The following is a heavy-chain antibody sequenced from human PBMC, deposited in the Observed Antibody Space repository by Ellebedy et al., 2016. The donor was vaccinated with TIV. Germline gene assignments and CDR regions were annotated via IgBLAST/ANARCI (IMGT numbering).Heavy chain of an antibody. CDR1: GFNFGRYG. D-gene: IGHD2-2*01. CDR2: IWFDGSKE. V-gene: IGHV3-33*01. CDR3: ARPSYQLLSYYFDA. Sequence: LSLPCAASGFNFGRYGMHWVRQAPGKGLEWVAVIWFDGSKEFYADSVKGRFTISRDDSKNEVFLQMSSLRAEDTAVYYCARPSYQLLSYYFDAWGQGTLVTVSS. J-gene: IGHJ4*02.